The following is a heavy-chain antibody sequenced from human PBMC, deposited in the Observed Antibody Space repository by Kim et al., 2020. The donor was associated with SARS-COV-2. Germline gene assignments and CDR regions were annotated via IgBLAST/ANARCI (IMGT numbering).Heavy chain of an antibody. CDR3: SKAGATDPLVGMDD. J-gene: IGHJ6*02. D-gene: IGHD1-26*01. CDR2: ISGGGST. V-gene: IGHV3-23*01. Sequence: GGSLRLSCAASGFTFSDFAMNWVRQPPGKGLEWVSAISGGGSTYYADSVQSRFTISRDNSTNTLFLQMDSLRAEDTAVYFCSKAGATDPLVGMDDWGQG. CDR1: GFTFSDFA.